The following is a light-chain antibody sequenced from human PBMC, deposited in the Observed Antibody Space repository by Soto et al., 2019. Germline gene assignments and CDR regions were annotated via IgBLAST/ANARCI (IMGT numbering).Light chain of an antibody. Sequence: EIVLTQSPGTLSLSPGDRATLSCRASQSVSYLGWYQQKPGQAPRLLIYDASSRATGIPDRFSGSGSGTDFTLNISRLEREDFAVYYCQQYGSSPLTFGGGTKVEIK. V-gene: IGKV3-20*01. CDR2: DAS. CDR1: QSVSY. CDR3: QQYGSSPLT. J-gene: IGKJ4*01.